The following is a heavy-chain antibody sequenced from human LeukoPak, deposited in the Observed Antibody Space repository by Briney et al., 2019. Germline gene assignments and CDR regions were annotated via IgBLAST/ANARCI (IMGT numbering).Heavy chain of an antibody. J-gene: IGHJ6*03. CDR2: IIPIFGTT. D-gene: IGHD6-13*01. CDR3: ARAVGLTGYSSSWYSGYYYYMDV. V-gene: IGHV1-69*06. Sequence: SVKVSCKASGGTFSSYAISWVRQAPGQGLEWMGGIIPIFGTTNYAQKFQDRVTITADKSTSTAYMELSSLRSEDTAVYYCARAVGLTGYSSSWYSGYYYYMDVWGKGTTVTVSS. CDR1: GGTFSSYA.